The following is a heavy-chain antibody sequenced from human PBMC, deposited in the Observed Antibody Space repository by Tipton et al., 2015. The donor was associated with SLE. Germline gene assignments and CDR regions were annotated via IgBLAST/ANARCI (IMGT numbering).Heavy chain of an antibody. J-gene: IGHJ5*02. CDR3: ARGWWFDP. Sequence: TLSLTCTVYGGSFSGYYWSWIRQPPGKGLEWIGEINHSGSTNYNPSLKSRVTISVDTSKNQFSLKLSSVAAADTAVYYCARGWWFDPWGQGTLVTVPS. CDR1: GGSFSGYY. V-gene: IGHV4-34*01. CDR2: INHSGST.